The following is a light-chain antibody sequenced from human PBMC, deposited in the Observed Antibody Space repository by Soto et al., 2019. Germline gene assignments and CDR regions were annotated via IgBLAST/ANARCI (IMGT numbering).Light chain of an antibody. CDR1: QSVSSSY. J-gene: IGKJ5*01. Sequence: EILMTQSTGTLSVSPGEIATLSCRASQSVSSSYLAWYQQKPGQAPRLLIYGASSRATGIPDRFSGSGSGTDFTLTISRLEPEDFAVYYCQQYGSSPTCGQGTRLE. CDR2: GAS. V-gene: IGKV3-20*01. CDR3: QQYGSSPT.